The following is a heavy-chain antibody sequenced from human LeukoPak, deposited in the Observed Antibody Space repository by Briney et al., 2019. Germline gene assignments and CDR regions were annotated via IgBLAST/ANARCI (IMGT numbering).Heavy chain of an antibody. V-gene: IGHV4-4*07. CDR1: GGSISSYY. J-gene: IGHJ4*02. CDR3: ARGPGSYFPYYFDY. CDR2: IYTSGST. D-gene: IGHD1-26*01. Sequence: SETLSLTCTVSGGSISSYYWSWIRQPAGKGLEWIGRIYTSGSTNYNPSLKSRVTMSVDTSKNQFSPKLSSVTAADTAVYYCARGPGSYFPYYFDYWGQGTLVTVSS.